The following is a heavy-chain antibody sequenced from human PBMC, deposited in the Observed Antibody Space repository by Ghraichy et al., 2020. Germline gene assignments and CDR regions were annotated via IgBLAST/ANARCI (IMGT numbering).Heavy chain of an antibody. CDR3: AKDNAAAGTHYYYGMDV. J-gene: IGHJ6*02. V-gene: IGHV3-23*01. CDR2: ISGSGGST. D-gene: IGHD6-13*01. Sequence: GESLNISCAASGFTFSSYAMSWVRQAPGKGLEWVSAISGSGGSTYYADSVKGRFTISRDNSKNTLYLQMNSLRAEDTAVYYCAKDNAAAGTHYYYGMDVWGQGTTVTVSS. CDR1: GFTFSSYA.